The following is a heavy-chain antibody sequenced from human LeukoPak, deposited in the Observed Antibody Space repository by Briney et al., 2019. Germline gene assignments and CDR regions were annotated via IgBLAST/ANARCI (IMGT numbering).Heavy chain of an antibody. CDR3: ARRAGDYSHPYDY. Sequence: GGSLRLSCAASGFTFSSYAMSWVRQAPGKGLEWVSAISGSGGSTYYADSVKGRFTISRDNSKNTLYLQMNSLRAEDTAMYYCARRAGDYSHPYDYWGQGTLVTVSS. V-gene: IGHV3-23*01. CDR1: GFTFSSYA. J-gene: IGHJ4*02. CDR2: ISGSGGST. D-gene: IGHD3-22*01.